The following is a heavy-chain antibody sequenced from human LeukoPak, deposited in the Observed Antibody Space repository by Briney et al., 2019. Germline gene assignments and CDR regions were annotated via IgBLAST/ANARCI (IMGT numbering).Heavy chain of an antibody. CDR2: IRYDGSNK. CDR3: ARGGVTKNYYYYYMDA. D-gene: IGHD4-17*01. V-gene: IGHV3-30*02. J-gene: IGHJ6*03. CDR1: GFTFSSYG. Sequence: GGSLRLSCAASGFTFSSYGMHWVRQAPGKGLEWVAFIRYDGSNKYYADSVKGRFTISRDDSKNTLYLQMNSLRAEDTAVYYCARGGVTKNYYYYYMDAWGKGTTVTISS.